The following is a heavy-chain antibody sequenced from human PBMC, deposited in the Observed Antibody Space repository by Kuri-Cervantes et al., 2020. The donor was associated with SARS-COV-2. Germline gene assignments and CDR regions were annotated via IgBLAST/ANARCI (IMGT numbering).Heavy chain of an antibody. CDR2: ISGSGGST. V-gene: IGHV3-23*01. Sequence: GESLKISCAASGFTFSSYAMSWVRQAPGKGLEWVSAISGSGGSTYYADSVKGRFTISRDNSKNTLYLQMNSLRAEDTAVYYCARSSNGALWYPIFDYWGQGTLVTVSS. CDR3: ARSSNGALWYPIFDY. D-gene: IGHD3-10*01. CDR1: GFTFSSYA. J-gene: IGHJ4*02.